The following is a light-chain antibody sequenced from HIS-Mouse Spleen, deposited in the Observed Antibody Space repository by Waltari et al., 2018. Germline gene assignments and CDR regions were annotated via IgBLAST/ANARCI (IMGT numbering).Light chain of an antibody. Sequence: QSVLTQPPSASGTPGQRVTISCSGSSSNIGSNYVYWYQQLPGTAPKLLIYRNNQRPSGVPDRFPGAKSGTSASLAISGVRSEDEADYYCAAWDDSLSGPWVFGGGTKLTVL. CDR1: SSNIGSNY. J-gene: IGLJ3*02. V-gene: IGLV1-47*01. CDR2: RNN. CDR3: AAWDDSLSGPWV.